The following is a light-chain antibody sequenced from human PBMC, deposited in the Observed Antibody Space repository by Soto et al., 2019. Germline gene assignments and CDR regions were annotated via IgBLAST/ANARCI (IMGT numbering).Light chain of an antibody. Sequence: EIVLTQSPGTLSLSPGEGATLSCRASQSIRSNYLAWYQQKFGQAPRLLIYDASSRATGIPDRFSGSGSGTDFTLTISRLEPEDFAVYYCQQYVTSPRTFGQGTKVDIK. V-gene: IGKV3-20*01. J-gene: IGKJ2*01. CDR2: DAS. CDR1: QSIRSNY. CDR3: QQYVTSPRT.